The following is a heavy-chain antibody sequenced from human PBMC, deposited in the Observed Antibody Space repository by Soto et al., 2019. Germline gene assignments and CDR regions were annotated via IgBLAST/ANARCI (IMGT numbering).Heavy chain of an antibody. J-gene: IGHJ4*02. CDR3: AKDLRSGSYYFDY. CDR1: GFTFSSYA. D-gene: IGHD1-26*01. CDR2: ISGSGGST. V-gene: IGHV3-23*01. Sequence: EVQLWESGGGLVQPGGSLRISCAASGFTFSSYAMSWVRQAPGKGLEWVSAISGSGGSTYYADSVKGRFTISRDNSKNTLYLQMNSLRAEDTAVYYCAKDLRSGSYYFDYWGQGTLVTVSS.